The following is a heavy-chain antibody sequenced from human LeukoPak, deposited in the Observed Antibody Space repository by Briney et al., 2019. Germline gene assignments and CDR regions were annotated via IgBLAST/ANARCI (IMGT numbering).Heavy chain of an antibody. D-gene: IGHD6-6*01. CDR1: GFTFSSYG. J-gene: IGHJ4*02. CDR2: IYYDGSNK. Sequence: PGRSLRLSCAASGFTFSSYGMHWVRQAPGKGLEWMAVIYYDGSNKYYTNSVEGRFTISRDNSKNMLYLQMDNLRAEDTAVYYCARDIASRRLDYWGQGTLVTVSS. CDR3: ARDIASRRLDY. V-gene: IGHV3-33*08.